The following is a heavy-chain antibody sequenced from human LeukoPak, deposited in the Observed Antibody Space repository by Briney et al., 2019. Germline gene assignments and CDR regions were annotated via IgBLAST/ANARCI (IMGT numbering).Heavy chain of an antibody. CDR1: GFTFDDYN. CDR3: ARAADGAGSPPDY. D-gene: IGHD3-10*01. CDR2: ISLDGGRT. Sequence: GGSLRLSCAASGFTFDDYNMHWVRQAPGKGLEWVSLISLDGGRTSYADSVRGRFTISRDNNRNSLYLQMNSLRNEDTALYYCARAADGAGSPPDYWGQGTLVTVSS. V-gene: IGHV3-43*01. J-gene: IGHJ4*02.